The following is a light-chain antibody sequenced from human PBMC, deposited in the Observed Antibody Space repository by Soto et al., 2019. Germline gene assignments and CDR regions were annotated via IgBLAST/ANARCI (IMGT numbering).Light chain of an antibody. CDR1: SSDVGGYNY. Sequence: QSALTQPASGSGSPGQPITISCTGTSSDVGGYNYVSWYQHHPGKAPKLMIFDVSNRPSGVSNRFSGSKSGHTASLTISRLQAEDEADYYCSSYTTSSTLEVVFGGGTKLTV. CDR2: DVS. CDR3: SSYTTSSTLEVV. J-gene: IGLJ2*01. V-gene: IGLV2-14*03.